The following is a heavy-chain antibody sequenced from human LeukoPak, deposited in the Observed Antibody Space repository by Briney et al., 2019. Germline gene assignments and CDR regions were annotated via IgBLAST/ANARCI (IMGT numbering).Heavy chain of an antibody. J-gene: IGHJ4*02. CDR3: ATGVRGYNSALDY. CDR1: GFTFSNYY. Sequence: GGSLRLSCAASGFTFSNYYMNWVRQAPAKGLEWVSSISSGSSYIYYADSLKGRFTISRDNAKNSLYLQMNSLRAEDTAVYYCATGVRGYNSALDYWGQGTLVTVSP. D-gene: IGHD6-19*01. V-gene: IGHV3-21*01. CDR2: ISSGSSYI.